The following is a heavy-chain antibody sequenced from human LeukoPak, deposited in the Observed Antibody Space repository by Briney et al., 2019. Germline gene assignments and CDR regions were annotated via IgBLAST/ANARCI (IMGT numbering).Heavy chain of an antibody. CDR3: TKGYYEPFDC. J-gene: IGHJ4*02. CDR2: ISYDGKT. D-gene: IGHD3-22*01. Sequence: SEALSLTCNVSGASINSYRWNWIRQPPGRGLEWIGYISYDGKTNYNPSLKSRLTLSVDTSKNQFSLNLNSVTAADTARYYCTKGYYEPFDCRGQGTLVTVTS. CDR1: GASINSYR. V-gene: IGHV4-59*01.